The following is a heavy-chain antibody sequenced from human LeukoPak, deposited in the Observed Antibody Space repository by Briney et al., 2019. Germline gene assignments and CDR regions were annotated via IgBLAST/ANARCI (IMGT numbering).Heavy chain of an antibody. CDR1: GYTLTELS. J-gene: IGHJ4*02. CDR2: FDPEDGET. Sequence: ASAKVSCKVSGYTLTELSMHWGPHTPGKGDERMGGFDPEDGETIYAQKFQGRVTMTEDTSTDTAYMELSSLRSEDTAVYYCATESGSSHPFDYWGQGTLVTVSS. D-gene: IGHD1-26*01. V-gene: IGHV1-24*01. CDR3: ATESGSSHPFDY.